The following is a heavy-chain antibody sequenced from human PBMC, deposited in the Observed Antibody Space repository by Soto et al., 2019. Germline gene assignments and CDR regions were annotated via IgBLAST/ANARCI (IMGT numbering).Heavy chain of an antibody. CDR2: ITWNSGTI. Sequence: EVQLVESGGGLVQPGRSLRLSCAASGFTFDDYAMHWVRQTPGKGLEWVSGITWNSGTIGYADSVKGRFTISRDNGKNSRYLQMTIRRPEDTAWYYVAKDHYVSATNGMDAWGQGTTFTAPS. J-gene: IGHJ6*02. V-gene: IGHV3-9*01. CDR1: GFTFDDYA. D-gene: IGHD3-10*01. CDR3: AKDHYVSATNGMDA.